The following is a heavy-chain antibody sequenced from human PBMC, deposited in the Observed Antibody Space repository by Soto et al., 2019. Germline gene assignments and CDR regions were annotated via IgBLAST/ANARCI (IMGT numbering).Heavy chain of an antibody. Sequence: QVQLVESGGGVVQPGRSLRLSCAASGFTFDNFGMHWVRQAPGKGLEWVSVISYDGRKKYYADSVRGRFTISRDNSKNMLYLQMDSLRAEDTATYYCARSPRVRGGTASRGCWGQGTLVTVSS. CDR2: ISYDGRKK. D-gene: IGHD3-10*01. CDR3: ARSPRVRGGTASRGC. CDR1: GFTFDNFG. V-gene: IGHV3-33*05. J-gene: IGHJ4*02.